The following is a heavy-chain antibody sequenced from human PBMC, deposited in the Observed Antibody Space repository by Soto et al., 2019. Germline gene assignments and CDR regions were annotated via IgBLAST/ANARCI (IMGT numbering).Heavy chain of an antibody. Sequence: EVQLVESGGGLVQPGRSLRLSCAAFGFTFSDHYMDWVRQAPGKGLEWVGRIRNKANSYTTEYAASVKGRFTISRDDSKNSLFLQMYSLNTEDTAVYYCSRAGILTTPYYFDYWGQGTLVTVSS. CDR2: IRNKANSYTT. CDR1: GFTFSDHY. CDR3: SRAGILTTPYYFDY. V-gene: IGHV3-72*01. J-gene: IGHJ4*01. D-gene: IGHD4-4*01.